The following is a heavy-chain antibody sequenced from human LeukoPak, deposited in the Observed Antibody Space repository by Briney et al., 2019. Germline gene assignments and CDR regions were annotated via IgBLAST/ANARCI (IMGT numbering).Heavy chain of an antibody. CDR3: ARSGRFGEIYFDY. D-gene: IGHD3-10*01. V-gene: IGHV3-53*01. CDR2: IYSGGST. CDR1: GFTVSSNY. J-gene: IGHJ4*02. Sequence: GGSLRLSCAASGFTVSSNYMSWVRQAPGKGLEWVSVIYSGGSTYYADSVKGRFTISRDNSKNTLYLQMNSLRAEDTAVYYCARSGRFGEIYFDYWGQGTLVTASS.